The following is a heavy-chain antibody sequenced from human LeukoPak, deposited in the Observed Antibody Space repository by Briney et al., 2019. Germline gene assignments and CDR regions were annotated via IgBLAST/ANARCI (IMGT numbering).Heavy chain of an antibody. CDR1: GFTFSSYS. CDR2: ISSSSSYI. V-gene: IGHV3-21*01. D-gene: IGHD5-12*01. Sequence: GGSLRLSCAASGFTFSSYSMNWVRQAPGKGLEWVSSISSSSSYIYYADSVKGRFTISRDNAKNSLYLQMNSLRAEDTAVYYCARDGLYSGYAFDYWGQGTLVTVSS. J-gene: IGHJ4*02. CDR3: ARDGLYSGYAFDY.